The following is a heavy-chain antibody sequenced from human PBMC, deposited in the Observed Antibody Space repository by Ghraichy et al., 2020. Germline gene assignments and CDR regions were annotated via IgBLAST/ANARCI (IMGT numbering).Heavy chain of an antibody. J-gene: IGHJ4*02. V-gene: IGHV4-39*07. CDR2: IYYSGST. Sequence: SETLSLTCTVSGGSISSSSYYWGWIRQPPGKGLEWIGSIYYSGSTYYNPSLKSRVTISVDTSKNQFSLKLSSVTAADTAVYYCASIVEYYDSSGYTIVYYFDYGGQGTLVTVSS. D-gene: IGHD3-22*01. CDR3: ASIVEYYDSSGYTIVYYFDY. CDR1: GGSISSSSYY.